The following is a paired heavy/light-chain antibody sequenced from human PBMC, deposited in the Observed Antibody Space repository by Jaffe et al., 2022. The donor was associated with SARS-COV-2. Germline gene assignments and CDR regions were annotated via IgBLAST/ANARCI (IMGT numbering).Light chain of an antibody. J-gene: IGKJ3*01. CDR2: DTS. CDR3: HQRGNWPPDT. Sequence: EFVLTQSPATLSLSPGERATLSCRASQSVSGYLAWYQQKPGQAPRLLIYDTSSRATGIPARFSGSGSGTEFTLTISSLEPEDFAVYYCHQRGNWPPDTFGPGTKVDIK. V-gene: IGKV3-11*01. CDR1: QSVSGY.
Heavy chain of an antibody. Sequence: EVQLLESGGGLVQPGESLRLSCAPSGFSFSSYAMSWVRQAPGKGLEWVSSISYTGGDTYYADSVKGRFTISRDNSKNTLYLQMNSLGAEDTAIYYCAIRPEVTTVAVMDVWGQGTTVTVSS. V-gene: IGHV3-23*01. CDR1: GFSFSSYA. CDR3: AIRPEVTTVAVMDV. J-gene: IGHJ6*02. CDR2: ISYTGGDT. D-gene: IGHD4-17*01.